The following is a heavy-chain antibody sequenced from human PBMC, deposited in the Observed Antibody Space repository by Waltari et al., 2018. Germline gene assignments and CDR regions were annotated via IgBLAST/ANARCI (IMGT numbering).Heavy chain of an antibody. Sequence: QVQLVQSGAEVKKPGSSVKVSCKASGGTFSSYAISWVRQAPGQGLEWMGTIIPTFEKANYARKFTGRVTITTDESTRTAYMELGSLRSEDTAVYYCAVRIAVAGTSFDYWGQGTLVIVSS. CDR3: AVRIAVAGTSFDY. CDR1: GGTFSSYA. J-gene: IGHJ4*02. V-gene: IGHV1-69*05. CDR2: IIPTFEKA. D-gene: IGHD6-19*01.